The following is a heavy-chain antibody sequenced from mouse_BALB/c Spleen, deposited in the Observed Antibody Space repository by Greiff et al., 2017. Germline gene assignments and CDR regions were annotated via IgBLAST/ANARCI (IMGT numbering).Heavy chain of an antibody. CDR1: GFSLTDYG. Sequence: VQLQQSGPGLVAPSQSLSITCTVSGFSLTDYGVSWIRQPPGKGLEWLGVIWGGGSTYYNSALKSRLSISKDNSKSQVFLKMNSLQTDDTAMYYCAKHWTARAYPYAMDYWGQGTSVTVSS. CDR2: IWGGGST. D-gene: IGHD3-2*01. V-gene: IGHV2-6-5*01. J-gene: IGHJ4*01. CDR3: AKHWTARAYPYAMDY.